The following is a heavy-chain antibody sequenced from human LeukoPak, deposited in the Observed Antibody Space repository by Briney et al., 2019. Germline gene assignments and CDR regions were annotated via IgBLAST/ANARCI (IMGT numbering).Heavy chain of an antibody. J-gene: IGHJ6*03. V-gene: IGHV3-11*04. CDR1: GFTFSNAW. CDR2: ISSSGSTI. D-gene: IGHD5-24*01. Sequence: GGSLRLSCAASGFTFSNAWMSWVRQAPGKGLEWVSYISSSGSTIYYADSVKGRFTISRDNAKNSLYLQMNGLRAEDTAVYYCARLRWLQLRFYYYMDVWGKGTTVTVSS. CDR3: ARLRWLQLRFYYYMDV.